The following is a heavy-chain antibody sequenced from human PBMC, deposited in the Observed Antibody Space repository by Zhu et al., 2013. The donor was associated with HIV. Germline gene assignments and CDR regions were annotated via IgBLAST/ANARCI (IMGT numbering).Heavy chain of an antibody. CDR1: GYTFTGYY. D-gene: IGHD3-22*01. CDR2: INPNSGGT. CDR3: ARGTYYYDSSGRGGYYYGMDV. Sequence: QVQLVQSGAEVKKPGASVKVSCKASGYTFTGYYMHWVRQAPGQGLEWMGWINPNSGGTNYAQKFQGRVTMTRDTSISTAYMELSRLRSDDTAVYYCARGTYYYDSSGRGGYYYGMDVWGQGTTGHRLL. J-gene: IGHJ6*02. V-gene: IGHV1-2*02.